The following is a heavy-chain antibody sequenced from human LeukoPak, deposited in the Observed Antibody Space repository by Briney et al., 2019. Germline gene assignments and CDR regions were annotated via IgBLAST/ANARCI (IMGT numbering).Heavy chain of an antibody. J-gene: IGHJ4*02. Sequence: SETLSLTCVVYGESFSGYYWNWFRQPPGKGLEWIGEINHSGTTNYNPSLKSRVTISVDTSKNQFSLKLSSVTAADTAVYYCARHRGGGSYYRYFDYWGQGTLVTVSS. V-gene: IGHV4-34*01. D-gene: IGHD1-26*01. CDR3: ARHRGGGSYYRYFDY. CDR1: GESFSGYY. CDR2: INHSGTT.